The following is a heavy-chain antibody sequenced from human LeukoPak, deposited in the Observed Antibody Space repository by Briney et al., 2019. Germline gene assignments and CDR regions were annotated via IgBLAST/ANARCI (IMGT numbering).Heavy chain of an antibody. CDR2: ISAYNGNT. CDR1: GHTFTSYG. J-gene: IGHJ4*02. V-gene: IGHV1-18*01. Sequence: GASVKVSCKASGHTFTSYGISWVRQAPGQGLEWMGWISAYNGNTNYAQKLQGRVTMTEDTSTDTAYMELSSLRSEDTAVYYCALSGYSHYAYLDYWGQGTLVTVSS. CDR3: ALSGYSHYAYLDY. D-gene: IGHD3-3*01.